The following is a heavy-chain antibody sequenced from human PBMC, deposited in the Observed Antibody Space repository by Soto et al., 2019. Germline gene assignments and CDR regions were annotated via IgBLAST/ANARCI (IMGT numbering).Heavy chain of an antibody. CDR3: VTGQQLGH. V-gene: IGHV3-23*01. J-gene: IGHJ4*02. Sequence: EVELFESGGGSVQPGGSLRLSCAASGFTFSSYAMSWVRQAPGRGLEWVSKITGSGDSTYYVDSVKGRFTSSRDNSKNTLYLQMNSLRAEDTAVYYCVTGQQLGHWDQGTLVTVSS. CDR1: GFTFSSYA. D-gene: IGHD1-1*01. CDR2: ITGSGDST.